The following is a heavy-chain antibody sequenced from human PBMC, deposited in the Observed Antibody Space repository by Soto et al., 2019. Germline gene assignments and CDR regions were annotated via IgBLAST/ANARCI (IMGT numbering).Heavy chain of an antibody. CDR1: GFTFSSYA. Sequence: QVQLVESGGGVVQPGRSLRLSCAASGFTFSSYAMHWVRQAPGKGLEWVAVISYDGSNKYYADSVKGRFTISRDNSKNTLYLQMNSLRAEDKAVYYCARDLGYYWGQGTLVTVSS. V-gene: IGHV3-30-3*01. J-gene: IGHJ4*02. CDR3: ARDLGYY. D-gene: IGHD5-12*01. CDR2: ISYDGSNK.